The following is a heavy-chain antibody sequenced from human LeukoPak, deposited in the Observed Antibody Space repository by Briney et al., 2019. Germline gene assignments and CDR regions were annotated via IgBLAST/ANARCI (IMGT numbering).Heavy chain of an antibody. Sequence: GGSLRLSCAASGFSFSSYEMNWVRQAPGQGLEWVSLISWDGGSTYYADSVKGGFTISRGNSKNSLYLQMNSLRTEDTALYYCAKDKGYCSGGSCQGGFDYWGQGTLVTVSS. D-gene: IGHD2-15*01. J-gene: IGHJ4*02. CDR1: GFSFSSYE. V-gene: IGHV3-43*01. CDR2: ISWDGGST. CDR3: AKDKGYCSGGSCQGGFDY.